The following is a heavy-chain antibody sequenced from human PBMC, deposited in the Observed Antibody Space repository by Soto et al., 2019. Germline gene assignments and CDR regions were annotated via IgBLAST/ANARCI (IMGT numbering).Heavy chain of an antibody. CDR3: VKGGWLDDY. Sequence: EVQLLESGGGLVQPGGSLRLSCAASGFTFSTYVMTWVRQAPGKGLEWVSAISASGGDTYYADSVKGRFTIPRDNSKNTLYLQVNSLRVEDTAIYYCVKGGWLDDYGAKGTLVTVSA. CDR2: ISASGGDT. V-gene: IGHV3-23*01. CDR1: GFTFSTYV. D-gene: IGHD6-19*01. J-gene: IGHJ4*02.